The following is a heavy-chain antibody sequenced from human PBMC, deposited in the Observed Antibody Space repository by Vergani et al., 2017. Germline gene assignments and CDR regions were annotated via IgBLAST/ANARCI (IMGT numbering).Heavy chain of an antibody. CDR2: VIPIFGTA. J-gene: IGHJ4*02. Sequence: VQLVQSGAEVKKPGESLRISCKGSGYSFTSYWISWVRQAPGQGLEWMGGVIPIFGTANYAQKFQGRVTITADDSTSTAYMELSSLRSEDTAVYYCARERREHVAGTYYFDYWGQGTLVTVSS. CDR3: ARERREHVAGTYYFDY. D-gene: IGHD6-19*01. V-gene: IGHV1-69*01. CDR1: GYSFTSYW.